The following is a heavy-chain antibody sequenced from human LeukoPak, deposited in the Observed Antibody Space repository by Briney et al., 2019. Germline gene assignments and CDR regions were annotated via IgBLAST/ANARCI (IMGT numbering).Heavy chain of an antibody. Sequence: SVKVSCKTSGGTFSSYAISWVRQAPGQGLEWMGGIIPIFGTANYAQKFQGRVTITADESTSTAYMELSSLRSEDTAVYYCARDSGYSYGVDYWGQGTLVTVSS. CDR1: GGTFSSYA. CDR3: ARDSGYSYGVDY. D-gene: IGHD5-18*01. V-gene: IGHV1-69*13. CDR2: IIPIFGTA. J-gene: IGHJ4*02.